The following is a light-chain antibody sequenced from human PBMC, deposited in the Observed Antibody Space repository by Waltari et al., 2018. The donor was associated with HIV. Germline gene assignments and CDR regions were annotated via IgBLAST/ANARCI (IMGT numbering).Light chain of an antibody. J-gene: IGLJ3*02. Sequence: VSVAPGMTARITCGGKNIERKSVHWYQQKPGQAPILLICYDNDRPSGIPERFSGSNSGNTATLTISRVGAGDEADYYCQVWDSTLEHVLFGGGTKLTVL. CDR1: NIERKS. V-gene: IGLV3-21*01. CDR2: YDN. CDR3: QVWDSTLEHVL.